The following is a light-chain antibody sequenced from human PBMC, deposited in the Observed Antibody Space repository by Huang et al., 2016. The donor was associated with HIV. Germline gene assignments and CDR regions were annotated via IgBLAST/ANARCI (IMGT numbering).Light chain of an antibody. J-gene: IGKJ4*01. V-gene: IGKV2-30*02. CDR2: KVS. CDR1: LSLIHGDGNTY. CDR3: MQGTHWPPT. Sequence: DVVMTQSPLSLPVTLGQPASISCRSSLSLIHGDGNTYLNWFHQRPGQSPRRLIYKVSKRDSGVPDRFSGSGSGSDFTLKISRVEAEDVGIYYCMQGTHWPPTFGGGTKVDIK.